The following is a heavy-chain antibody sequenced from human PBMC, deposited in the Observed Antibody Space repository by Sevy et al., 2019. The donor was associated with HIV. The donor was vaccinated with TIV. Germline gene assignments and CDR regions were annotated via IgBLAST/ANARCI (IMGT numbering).Heavy chain of an antibody. Sequence: GGSLRLSCAASGFTFSDYYMNWIRQAPGKGLEWVSYITSRGSTMYDADSVKGRFTISRDNAKNLLYLQMNSLRAEDTAIYYCARGIMDAFDTWGQRTMVTVSS. CDR3: ARGIMDAFDT. CDR1: GFTFSDYY. J-gene: IGHJ3*02. CDR2: ITSRGSTM. V-gene: IGHV3-11*01.